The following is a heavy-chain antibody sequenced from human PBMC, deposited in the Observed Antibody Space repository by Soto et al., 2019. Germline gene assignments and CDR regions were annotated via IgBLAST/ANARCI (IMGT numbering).Heavy chain of an antibody. Sequence: QVQLRESGPGLVKPSQTLSLTCTVSGGSINSGGYYWNWIRQHPGKGLEWIGYMYYSGSTYYNPFLRSRVILSADTSENHFSLKLSSVTAADTAVYFCAGGYRQSGYSSSWVFDYWGQGTLVNVSS. J-gene: IGHJ4*02. D-gene: IGHD6-13*01. CDR3: AGGYRQSGYSSSWVFDY. CDR1: GGSINSGGYY. V-gene: IGHV4-31*03. CDR2: MYYSGST.